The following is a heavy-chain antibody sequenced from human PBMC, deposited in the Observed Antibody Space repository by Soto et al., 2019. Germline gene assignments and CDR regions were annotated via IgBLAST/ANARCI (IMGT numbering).Heavy chain of an antibody. CDR3: ARNVDTTRAYYFDY. CDR1: GASINRYY. J-gene: IGHJ4*02. CDR2: IYYSGTT. V-gene: IGHV4-59*01. D-gene: IGHD5-18*01. Sequence: SETLSLTCTVSGASINRYYWSWIRQPPGEGLEWIGYIYYSGTTNYNPSLRSRVTISLDTSKNQISLNLRSVTAADTAVYYCARNVDTTRAYYFDYWGQGILVTVSS.